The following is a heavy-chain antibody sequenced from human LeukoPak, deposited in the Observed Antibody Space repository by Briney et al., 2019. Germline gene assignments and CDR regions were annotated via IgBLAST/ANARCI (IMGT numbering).Heavy chain of an antibody. V-gene: IGHV1-8*01. CDR1: GYTFTSYD. CDR3: ARGRDSGYDVVDY. Sequence: GASVRVSCKASGYTFTSYDINWVRQATGQGLEWMGWMNPNSGNTGYAQKFQGRVTMTRNTSISTAYMERSSLRSEDTAVYYCARGRDSGYDVVDYWGQGTLVTVSS. CDR2: MNPNSGNT. D-gene: IGHD5-12*01. J-gene: IGHJ4*02.